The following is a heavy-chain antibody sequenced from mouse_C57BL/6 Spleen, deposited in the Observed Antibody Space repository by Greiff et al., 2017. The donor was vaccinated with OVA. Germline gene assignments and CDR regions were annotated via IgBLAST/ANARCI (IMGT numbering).Heavy chain of an antibody. CDR1: GYTFTEYT. V-gene: IGHV1-62-2*01. Sequence: QVQLLQSGAELVKPGASVKLSCKASGYTFTEYTIHWVKQRSGQGLEWIGWFYPGSGSIKYNEKFKDKATLTADKSSSTVYMELSRLTSEDSAVYFCARDGNYYGSSYEAWFAYWGQGTLVTVSA. J-gene: IGHJ3*01. CDR3: ARDGNYYGSSYEAWFAY. D-gene: IGHD1-1*01. CDR2: FYPGSGSI.